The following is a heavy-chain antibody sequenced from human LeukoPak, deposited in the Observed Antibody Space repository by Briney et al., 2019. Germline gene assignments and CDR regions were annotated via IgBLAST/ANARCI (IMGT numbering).Heavy chain of an antibody. Sequence: GGSLRLSCAASGFTFSSYAMNWVRQAPGKGLEWVSAISNSGDSSYYADSVKGRFTISRDNSKNTLDLQMNSLRAEDTAVYYCAKRYCSGGSCWVRAFDIWGQGTMVTVSS. CDR3: AKRYCSGGSCWVRAFDI. CDR2: ISNSGDSS. J-gene: IGHJ3*02. V-gene: IGHV3-23*01. CDR1: GFTFSSYA. D-gene: IGHD2-15*01.